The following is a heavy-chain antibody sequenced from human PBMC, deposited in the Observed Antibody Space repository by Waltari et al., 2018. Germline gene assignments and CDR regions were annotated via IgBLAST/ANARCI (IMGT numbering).Heavy chain of an antibody. CDR2: ISTSGGT. V-gene: IGHV4-4*07. Sequence: QVQLQESGPGLVKPSETLSLTCTVSGGSISSYYWSWLRQPAGKGLEWIGRISTSGGTNYNPYLKRRVTLAVDTSKKQFSLKLSSVPAADTAVYYCARVYGITMIGWYYMDVWGKGTTVTVSS. D-gene: IGHD3-22*01. J-gene: IGHJ6*03. CDR3: ARVYGITMIGWYYMDV. CDR1: GGSISSYY.